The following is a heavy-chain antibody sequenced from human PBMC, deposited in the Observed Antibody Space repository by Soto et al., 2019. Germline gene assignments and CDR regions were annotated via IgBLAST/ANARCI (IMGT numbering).Heavy chain of an antibody. CDR3: ARMTFDDYFDY. CDR2: IYYSGST. D-gene: IGHD2-21*02. Sequence: QVQLQESGPGLVKPSETLSVTCTVSGGSISSYYWSCIRQPPGKGLEWIGYIYYSGSTNYNPSLKSRVTISVDTSKNQFSLKLSSVTAADTAVYYCARMTFDDYFDYWGQGTLVTVSS. J-gene: IGHJ4*02. CDR1: GGSISSYY. V-gene: IGHV4-59*01.